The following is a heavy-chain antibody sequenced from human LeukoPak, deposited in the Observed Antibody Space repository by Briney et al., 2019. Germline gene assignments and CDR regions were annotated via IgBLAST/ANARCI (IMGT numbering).Heavy chain of an antibody. CDR2: ISSTSGTI. V-gene: IGHV3-48*02. CDR3: ARDLWGTSGYRFDY. D-gene: IGHD3-22*01. J-gene: IGHJ4*02. CDR1: GFTFSSYG. Sequence: PGGSLRLSCAASGFTFSSYGMNWVRQAPGQGLEWVSYISSTSGTIYYADSVKGRFTISRDNAKTSLYLQMDSRRDEDTAVYYCARDLWGTSGYRFDYWGQGTLVTVSS.